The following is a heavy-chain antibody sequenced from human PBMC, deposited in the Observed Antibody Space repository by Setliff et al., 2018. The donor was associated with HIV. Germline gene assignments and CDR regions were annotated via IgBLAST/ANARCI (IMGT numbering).Heavy chain of an antibody. V-gene: IGHV4-34*01. D-gene: IGHD3-10*01. J-gene: IGHJ4*02. CDR1: GGSFSGFY. CDR3: ARLPRGVDNSDY. Sequence: PSETLSLTCAVYGGSFSGFYWSWIRQPPGKGLEWIGEINHGGHTNYNPSLKSRATILVDTSKKQLSLRLSSVTAADTAVYYCARLPRGVDNSDYWGQGTLVTVSS. CDR2: INHGGHT.